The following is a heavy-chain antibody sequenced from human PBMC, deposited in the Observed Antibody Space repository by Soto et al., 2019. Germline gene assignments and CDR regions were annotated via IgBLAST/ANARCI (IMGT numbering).Heavy chain of an antibody. CDR2: RIGGHYGT. V-gene: IGHV3-23*01. CDR1: GFTLQNYA. CDR3: AKGKSTGDIDWFDP. Sequence: EVQLLQSGGGLARPGGSLRLSCTASGFTLQNYAMAWVRQAPGKGLEWVSTRIGGHYGTAYSYSVKGRFTVSRDNSQTCLYLQMNSLGVEDTAMYFCAKGKSTGDIDWFDPWGQGSLVTVSS. J-gene: IGHJ5*02. D-gene: IGHD3-10*01.